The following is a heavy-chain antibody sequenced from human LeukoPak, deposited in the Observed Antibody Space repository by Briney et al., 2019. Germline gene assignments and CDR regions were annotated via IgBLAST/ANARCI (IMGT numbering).Heavy chain of an antibody. CDR1: GYTFTSYA. CDR3: ARGTYYDFWSGYSPYNWFDP. D-gene: IGHD3-3*01. CDR2: SNAGNGNT. J-gene: IGHJ5*02. Sequence: ASVKVSCKASGYTFTSYAMHWVRQAPGQRLEWMGWSNAGNGNTKYSQEFQGRVTMTRDMSTSTVYMELSSLRSEDTAVYYCARGTYYDFWSGYSPYNWFDPWGQGTLVTVSS. V-gene: IGHV1-3*02.